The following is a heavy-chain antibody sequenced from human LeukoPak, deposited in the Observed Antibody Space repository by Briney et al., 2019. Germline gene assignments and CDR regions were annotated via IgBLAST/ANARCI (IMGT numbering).Heavy chain of an antibody. D-gene: IGHD3-22*01. CDR2: IYSSGST. CDR1: GLSISSYY. CDR3: ARNYDNSGYTAFGY. V-gene: IGHV4-59*01. J-gene: IGHJ4*02. Sequence: SETLSLTCPVSGLSISSYYWSWIRPSPGKGLEWIGHIYSSGSTNYNPSLKSRVTISIDTSKNQFSLKLSSVTAADTALYYCARNYDNSGYTAFGYWGRGTLVTVSS.